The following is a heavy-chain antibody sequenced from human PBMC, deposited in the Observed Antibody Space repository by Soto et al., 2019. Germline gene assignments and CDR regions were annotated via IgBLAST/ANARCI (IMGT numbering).Heavy chain of an antibody. CDR1: GGSLSSSSYY. V-gene: IGHV4-61*05. CDR3: ARHRPGRAGDDAFDI. CDR2: IYYSGST. D-gene: IGHD3-10*01. J-gene: IGHJ3*02. Sequence: PSETLSLTCTVSGGSLSSSSYYWGWVRQPPGKGLEWIGYIYYSGSTNYNPSLKSRVTISVDTSKNQFSLKLSSVTAADTAVYYCARHRPGRAGDDAFDIWGQGTMVTVSS.